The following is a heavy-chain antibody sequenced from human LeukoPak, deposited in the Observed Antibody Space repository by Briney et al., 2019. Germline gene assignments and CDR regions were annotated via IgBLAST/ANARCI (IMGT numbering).Heavy chain of an antibody. V-gene: IGHV1-18*01. CDR1: DYTFTNYG. CDR3: ARDQRITQIVVVTDTFDI. Sequence: ASVKVSCRASDYTFTNYGISWVRQAPGQGLEWMGWISAYNGNTNYAQKFQGRVTMTTDTSTSTAYMELRSLRSDDTAVYYCARDQRITQIVVVTDTFDIWGQGTMVTVSS. J-gene: IGHJ3*02. CDR2: ISAYNGNT. D-gene: IGHD3-22*01.